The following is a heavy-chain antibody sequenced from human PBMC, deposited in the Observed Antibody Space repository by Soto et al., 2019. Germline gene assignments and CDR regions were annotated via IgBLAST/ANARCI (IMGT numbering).Heavy chain of an antibody. CDR2: IYSGGST. J-gene: IGHJ4*02. V-gene: IGHV3-66*01. Sequence: EVQLVESGGGLVQPGGSLRLSCAASGFTVSSNYMSWVRQAPGKGLEWVSVIYSGGSTYYADSVKGRFTISRDNSKNTLYLQMNSLRPEDTAVYYCARVSNDFWSGYTFDYWGQGTLVTVSS. CDR3: ARVSNDFWSGYTFDY. D-gene: IGHD3-3*01. CDR1: GFTVSSNY.